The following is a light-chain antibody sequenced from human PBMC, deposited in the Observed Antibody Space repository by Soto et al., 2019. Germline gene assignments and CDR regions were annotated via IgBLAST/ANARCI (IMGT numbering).Light chain of an antibody. CDR1: QSISRW. Sequence: DIQMTQSPSTLSAVVGDRATITCRASQSISRWLAWYQQKPGKPPHLLIYDVSSLQSGVPSRFSGSGSGTDFTLIINSLQPDDFATYYCLQYSSTWTFGQGTKVTIK. CDR2: DVS. CDR3: LQYSSTWT. V-gene: IGKV1-5*01. J-gene: IGKJ1*01.